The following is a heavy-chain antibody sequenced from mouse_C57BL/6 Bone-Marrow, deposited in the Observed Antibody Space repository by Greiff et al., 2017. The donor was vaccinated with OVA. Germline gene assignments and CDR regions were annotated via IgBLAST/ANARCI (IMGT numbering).Heavy chain of an antibody. Sequence: QVQLKESGPGLVAPSQSLSITCTVSGFSLTSYAISWVRQPPGKGLEWLGVIWTGGGTNYNSALKSRLSISTDNSKSQVFLKMNSLQTDDTARYYCARKQTGVYDGYFPFAYWGQGTLVTVSA. V-gene: IGHV2-9-1*01. CDR3: ARKQTGVYDGYFPFAY. CDR1: GFSLTSYA. D-gene: IGHD2-3*01. CDR2: IWTGGGT. J-gene: IGHJ3*01.